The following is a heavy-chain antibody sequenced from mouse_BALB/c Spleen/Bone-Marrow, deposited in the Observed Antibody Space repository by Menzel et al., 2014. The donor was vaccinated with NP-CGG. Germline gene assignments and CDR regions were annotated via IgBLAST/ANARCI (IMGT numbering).Heavy chain of an antibody. J-gene: IGHJ1*01. D-gene: IGHD4-1*01. V-gene: IGHV1-69*01. CDR1: GCTFTDYW. Sequence: QVQLQQSGAELVMPGASVKMSCKASGCTFTDYWMHWVKQRPGQGLEWIGAIDTSDSYTSYNQKFKGKATLTVDESSSTAYLQLSSLTSEDSAVYYCARGTGWYFDVWGAGTTVTVSS. CDR3: ARGTGWYFDV. CDR2: IDTSDSYT.